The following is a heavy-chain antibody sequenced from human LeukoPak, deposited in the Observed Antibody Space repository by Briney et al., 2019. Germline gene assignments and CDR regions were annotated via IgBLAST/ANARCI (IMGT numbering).Heavy chain of an antibody. CDR3: ARVHGSSASNY. CDR2: INPENGDT. J-gene: IGHJ4*02. CDR1: GYIFTSYD. D-gene: IGHD3-10*01. V-gene: IGHV1-8*01. Sequence: ASVRVSCSASGYIFTSYDITWVRQATGQGLDWMGFINPENGDTGYAQKFQGRIIITRDTSISTVYMELSSLTSEDTAVYFWARVHGSSASNYWGQGSLVTVSS.